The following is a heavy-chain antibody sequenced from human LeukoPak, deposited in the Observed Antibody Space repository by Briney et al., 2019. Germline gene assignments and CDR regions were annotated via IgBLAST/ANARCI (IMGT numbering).Heavy chain of an antibody. J-gene: IGHJ6*02. V-gene: IGHV3-48*02. CDR3: ARDKGMTSGCYAGRIDYYYGMDV. D-gene: IGHD6-19*01. CDR2: ICSDGGTI. CDR1: GYTFSRKT. Sequence: PGGSLRLSCAASGYTFSRKTVNWVRQAPGGGLEWVSYICSDGGTIYYADSVGGRFTISRDNAKNSLYLQMDSLRDEDTAVYYCARDKGMTSGCYAGRIDYYYGMDVWGQGTTVTVSS.